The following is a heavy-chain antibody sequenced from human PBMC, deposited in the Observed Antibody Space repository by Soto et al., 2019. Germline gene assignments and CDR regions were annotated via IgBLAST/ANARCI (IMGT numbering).Heavy chain of an antibody. V-gene: IGHV4-61*01. CDR2: IYYSGST. D-gene: IGHD6-19*01. CDR3: ARGQQWLFYYYYGMDV. CDR1: GGSVTNSSYY. Sequence: SETLSLTCTVSGGSVTNSSYYWGWIRQPPGKGLEWIGYIYYSGSTNYNPSLKSRVTISVDTSKNQFSLKLSSVTAADTAVYYCARGQQWLFYYYYGMDVWGQGTTVTVSS. J-gene: IGHJ6*02.